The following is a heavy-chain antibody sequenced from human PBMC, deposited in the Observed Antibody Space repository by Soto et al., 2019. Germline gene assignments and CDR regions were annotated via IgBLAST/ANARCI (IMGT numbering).Heavy chain of an antibody. J-gene: IGHJ3*02. CDR3: ARGGEVGVDGSAAFDM. V-gene: IGHV1-2*02. Sequence: QLHLVQSGAVVKKPGASVTVACWASGYPVTAYYSHWVRQAPGRGLEWMGGINPATVAEKYTQTFQGRVTMSRDTSTSTVFMELSGLTSEDPAVFSCARGGEVGVDGSAAFDMWGQGTLVTVSS. CDR2: INPATVAE. D-gene: IGHD3-3*01. CDR1: GYPVTAYY.